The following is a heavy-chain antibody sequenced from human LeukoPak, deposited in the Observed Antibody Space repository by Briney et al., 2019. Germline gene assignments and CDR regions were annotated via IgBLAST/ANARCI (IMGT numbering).Heavy chain of an antibody. CDR1: GGSFSGYY. V-gene: IGHV4-34*01. J-gene: IGHJ6*02. CDR3: ARGLYVMDV. Sequence: SETLSLTCAVYGGSFSGYYWSWIRQPPGRGLEWIGEINHSGSTNYNPSLKSRVTISVDTSKNQFSLKLSSVTAADTAVYYCARGLYVMDVWGQGTTVTVSS. CDR2: INHSGST.